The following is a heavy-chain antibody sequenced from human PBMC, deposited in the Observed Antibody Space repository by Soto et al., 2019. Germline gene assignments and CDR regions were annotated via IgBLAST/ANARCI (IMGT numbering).Heavy chain of an antibody. CDR3: GREGVDFVQVPYY. CDR1: GVSINRGDYY. Sequence: QVRLQESGPKLVRPSQTLSLTCSVSGVSINRGDYYWSWIRQPPGRGLEWIGSIYYNGDTNYNPSLGSRVTMSVATSKNQFFLDIQSVVAADTTAYYCGREGVDFVQVPYYWGQGTLITVSS. J-gene: IGHJ4*02. V-gene: IGHV4-30-4*01. D-gene: IGHD2-2*03. CDR2: IYYNGDT.